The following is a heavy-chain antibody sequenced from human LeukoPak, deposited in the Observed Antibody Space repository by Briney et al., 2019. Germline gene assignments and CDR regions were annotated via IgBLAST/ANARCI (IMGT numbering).Heavy chain of an antibody. CDR1: GGTFSSYA. Sequence: SVKVSCKASGGTFSSYAISWVRQAPGQGLEWMGGIIPIFGTANYAQKFQGRVTITADESTSTAYMELSSLRSEDTAVYYCARPGWGMGAFDIWGQGTMVTVSS. D-gene: IGHD3-16*01. CDR3: ARPGWGMGAFDI. V-gene: IGHV1-69*13. J-gene: IGHJ3*02. CDR2: IIPIFGTA.